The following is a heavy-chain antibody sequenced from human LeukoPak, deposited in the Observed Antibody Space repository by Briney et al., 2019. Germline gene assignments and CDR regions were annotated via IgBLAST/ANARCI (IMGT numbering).Heavy chain of an antibody. CDR2: IYYSGST. D-gene: IGHD6-13*01. J-gene: IGHJ4*02. Sequence: PSETLSLTCTVSGGSISSSSDYWGWIRQPPGKGLEWIGTIYYSGSTYYKPSLKSRVTISVDTSKNQFSLKVSSVTAADTAVYYCARILPAAAAHFDYWGQGTLVTVSS. CDR1: GGSISSSSDY. CDR3: ARILPAAAAHFDY. V-gene: IGHV4-39*01.